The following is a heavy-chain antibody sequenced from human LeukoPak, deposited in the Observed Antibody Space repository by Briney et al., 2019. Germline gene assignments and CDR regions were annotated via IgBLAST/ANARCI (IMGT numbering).Heavy chain of an antibody. Sequence: GGCLRLSCAASGFTFSIYSMTWVRQAPGKGLEWISAMSGSGSDTYYADSVKGRFTISRDNSKSTLYLQMNSLRVEDTAVYYCAKDLGGEGGSGFPGYWGQGTLVTVSS. CDR2: MSGSGSDT. J-gene: IGHJ4*02. D-gene: IGHD3-10*01. CDR1: GFTFSIYS. CDR3: AKDLGGEGGSGFPGY. V-gene: IGHV3-23*01.